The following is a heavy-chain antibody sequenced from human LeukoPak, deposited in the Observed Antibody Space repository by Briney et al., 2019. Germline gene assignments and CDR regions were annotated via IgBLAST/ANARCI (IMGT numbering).Heavy chain of an antibody. CDR3: ARGEYYYDSSGYFHYYYYGMDV. J-gene: IGHJ6*02. CDR2: ISAYNGNT. Sequence: ASVKVSCKASGGTFSSYAISWVRQAPGQGLEWMGWISAYNGNTNYAQKLQGRVTMTTDTSTSTAYMELRSLRSDDTAVYYCARGEYYYDSSGYFHYYYYGMDVWGQGTTVTVSS. CDR1: GGTFSSYA. V-gene: IGHV1-18*01. D-gene: IGHD3-22*01.